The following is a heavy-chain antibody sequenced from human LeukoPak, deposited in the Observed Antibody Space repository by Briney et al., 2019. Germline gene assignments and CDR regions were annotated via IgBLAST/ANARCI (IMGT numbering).Heavy chain of an antibody. CDR3: ARDFMDTAMGLFDY. V-gene: IGHV3-33*01. CDR1: GFTFSSYG. J-gene: IGHJ4*02. CDR2: IWYDGSNK. D-gene: IGHD5-18*01. Sequence: GGSLRLSCAASGFTFSSYGMHWVRQAPGKGLEWVAVIWYDGSNKYYADSVKGRFTISRENSKNTLYLQMNSLRAEDTAVYYCARDFMDTAMGLFDYWGQGTLVTVSS.